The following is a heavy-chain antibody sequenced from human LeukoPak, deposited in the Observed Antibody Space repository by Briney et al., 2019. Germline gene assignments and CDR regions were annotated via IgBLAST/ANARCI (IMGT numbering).Heavy chain of an antibody. Sequence: GGSLRLSCAASGFTFSSYAMYWVRQAPGKGLEWVAFIRYDGNKKYYADFVKGRFTISRDNSRNTVYLQMNSLRAEDTAVYYCAKDQLFGGDSRFDYWGQGTLVTVSS. V-gene: IGHV3-30*02. CDR3: AKDQLFGGDSRFDY. J-gene: IGHJ4*02. D-gene: IGHD2-21*01. CDR2: IRYDGNKK. CDR1: GFTFSSYA.